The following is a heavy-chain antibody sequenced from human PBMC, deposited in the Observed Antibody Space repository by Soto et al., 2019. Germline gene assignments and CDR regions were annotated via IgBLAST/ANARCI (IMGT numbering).Heavy chain of an antibody. CDR1: GGSFSGYY. CDR3: ARVHGLGSYSAYYYYYYGMDV. J-gene: IGHJ6*02. V-gene: IGHV4-34*01. CDR2: INHSGST. Sequence: PSETLSLTCAVYGGSFSGYYWSWIRQPPGKGLEWIGEINHSGSTNYNPSLKSRVTISVDTSKNQFSLNLSSVTAADTAVYYCARVHGLGSYSAYYYYYYGMDVWGQGTTVTVSS. D-gene: IGHD3-10*01.